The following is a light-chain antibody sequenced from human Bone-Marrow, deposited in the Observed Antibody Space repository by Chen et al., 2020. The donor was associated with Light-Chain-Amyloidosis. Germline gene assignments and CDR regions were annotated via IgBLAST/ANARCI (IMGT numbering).Light chain of an antibody. Sequence: QSALTQPASVSGSPGQSITISCTGTSSDVGYYNYVSWYQQLPGKGPKLMIHAVLIRPSGVSDRFSGSKSGHTASLTISGLQAEDEAVYVCSSFTSTSTYVFGTGTTVTVL. CDR1: SSDVGYYNY. J-gene: IGLJ1*01. CDR2: AVL. CDR3: SSFTSTSTYV. V-gene: IGLV2-14*03.